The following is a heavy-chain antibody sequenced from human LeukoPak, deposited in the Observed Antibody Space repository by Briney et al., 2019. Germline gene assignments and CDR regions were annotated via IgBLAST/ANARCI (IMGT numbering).Heavy chain of an antibody. J-gene: IGHJ4*02. CDR1: GFTFSNYS. CDR3: ARGYCSSTSCYAGDY. CDR2: ISSSGSTI. Sequence: GGSLRLSCAASGFTFSNYSMNWVRQAPGKGLEWVSYISSSGSTIYYADSVKGRFTISRDNAKNSLYLQMNSLRAEDTAVYYCARGYCSSTSCYAGDYWGQGTLVTVSS. V-gene: IGHV3-48*04. D-gene: IGHD2-2*01.